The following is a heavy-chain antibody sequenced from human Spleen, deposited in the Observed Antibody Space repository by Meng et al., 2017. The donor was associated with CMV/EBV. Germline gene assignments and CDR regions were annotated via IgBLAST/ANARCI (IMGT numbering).Heavy chain of an antibody. D-gene: IGHD1-26*01. V-gene: IGHV3-48*03. Sequence: GGSLRLSCTVSGGSISSSSYYWAWIRQPPGKGLEWVSYISSSGSTKSYADSVKGRFTIFRDNAKNSLYLQMNSLRAEETAVYYCATFGGSSSVYFGSWGQGTLVTVSS. CDR2: ISSSGSTK. CDR1: GGSISS. J-gene: IGHJ4*02. CDR3: ATFGGSSSVYFGS.